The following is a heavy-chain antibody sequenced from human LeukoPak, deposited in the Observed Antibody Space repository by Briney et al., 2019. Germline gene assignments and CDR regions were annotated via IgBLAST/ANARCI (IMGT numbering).Heavy chain of an antibody. J-gene: IGHJ4*02. Sequence: GGSLRLSCAASGFTFRSYAMSWVRQAPGQGLEWVSCNSDAGGSIHYADSVKGRFTISRDNSKNTLYLRLSSLRAEDTAVYYCAKSEKSGGSLQWGQGTLVTVSS. CDR2: NSDAGGSI. D-gene: IGHD2-15*01. CDR1: GFTFRSYA. V-gene: IGHV3-23*01. CDR3: AKSEKSGGSLQ.